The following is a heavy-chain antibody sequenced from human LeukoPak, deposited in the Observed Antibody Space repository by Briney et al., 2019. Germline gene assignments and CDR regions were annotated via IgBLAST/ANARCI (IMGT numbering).Heavy chain of an antibody. D-gene: IGHD6-19*01. CDR1: GFTFSTYA. CDR2: ISGSGDST. Sequence: GGSLRLSXAASGFTFSTYAMSWVRQAPGKGLEWVSTISGSGDSTYYADSVKGRFTISRDNSKNTLYLKMNSLRAEDTAVYYCAKDGKVSVAGHFDYWGQGTLVTVSS. J-gene: IGHJ4*02. V-gene: IGHV3-23*01. CDR3: AKDGKVSVAGHFDY.